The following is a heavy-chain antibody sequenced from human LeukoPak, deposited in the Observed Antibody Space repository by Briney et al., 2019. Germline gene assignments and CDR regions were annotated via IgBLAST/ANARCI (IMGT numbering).Heavy chain of an antibody. J-gene: IGHJ4*02. CDR1: GYTFTSYA. V-gene: IGHV7-4-1*02. CDR2: INTNTGNP. D-gene: IGHD2/OR15-2a*01. CDR3: VMRIEEVPTLFDY. Sequence: ASVKVSCKASGYTFTSYAMNWVRQAPGQGLEWMGWINTNTGNPTYAQGFTGRFVFSLDTSVSTAYLQISSLKAEDTAVYYCVMRIEEVPTLFDYWGQGTLVTVSS.